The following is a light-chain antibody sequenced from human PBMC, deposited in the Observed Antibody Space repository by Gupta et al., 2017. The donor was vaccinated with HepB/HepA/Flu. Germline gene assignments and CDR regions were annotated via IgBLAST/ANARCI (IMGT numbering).Light chain of an antibody. CDR3: KQDKSAPIT. J-gene: IGKJ5*01. V-gene: IGKV4-1*01. CDR1: QSLLSSSDNNNY. Sequence: DIVMTPSPDSLAVSLGERATINCKSSQSLLSSSDNNNYLSWIQQKPGQPPKLLIYRASTRESGVPDRFSGSGSGTDFTLTISRLQAEDVAVYYCKQDKSAPITFGQGTQLENK. CDR2: RAS.